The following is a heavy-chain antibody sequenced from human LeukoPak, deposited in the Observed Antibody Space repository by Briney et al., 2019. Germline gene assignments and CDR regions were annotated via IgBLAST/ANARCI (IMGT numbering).Heavy chain of an antibody. CDR3: AKDQIGIAARPVFGGNWFDP. D-gene: IGHD6-6*01. J-gene: IGHJ5*02. V-gene: IGHV3-30*02. CDR1: GFTFSSYG. Sequence: GGSLRLSCAASGFTFSSYGMHWVRQAPGKGLEWVAFIRYDGSNKYYAESMKGRFTISRDNSKNTLYLHMNSLRPEDTAVYYCAKDQIGIAARPVFGGNWFDPWGQGTLLTVSS. CDR2: IRYDGSNK.